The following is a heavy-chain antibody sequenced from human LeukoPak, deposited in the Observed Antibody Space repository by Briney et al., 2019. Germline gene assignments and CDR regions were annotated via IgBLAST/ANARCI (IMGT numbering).Heavy chain of an antibody. J-gene: IGHJ4*02. D-gene: IGHD3-10*01. V-gene: IGHV3-30*18. Sequence: GRSLRLSCAASGFTFSSYGMHWVRQAPGKGLEGVAVTSFDASNKYYADSVKGRFTISRDNSKNTLYLQMNSLRAEDTAVYYCAKDVDPFGSGSYVEGFDYWGQGTLVTVSS. CDR1: GFTFSSYG. CDR3: AKDVDPFGSGSYVEGFDY. CDR2: TSFDASNK.